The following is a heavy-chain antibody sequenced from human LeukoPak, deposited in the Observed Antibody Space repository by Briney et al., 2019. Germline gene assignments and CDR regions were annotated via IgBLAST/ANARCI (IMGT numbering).Heavy chain of an antibody. CDR3: AASGYSYVQGHY. D-gene: IGHD5-18*01. Sequence: GGSLRLSCAASGFTFSSYGMHWVRHAPGKGLEWVAFIRYDGSNKYYADSVKGRFTISRDNSKNTLYLQMNSLRTEDTAVYYCAASGYSYVQGHYWGQGTPVTVSS. CDR2: IRYDGSNK. CDR1: GFTFSSYG. J-gene: IGHJ4*02. V-gene: IGHV3-30*02.